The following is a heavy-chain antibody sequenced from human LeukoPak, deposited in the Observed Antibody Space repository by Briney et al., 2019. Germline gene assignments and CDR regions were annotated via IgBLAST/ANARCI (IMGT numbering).Heavy chain of an antibody. CDR1: GYTFTCYG. V-gene: IGHV1-18*01. CDR2: ISAYNGNT. D-gene: IGHD4-11*01. Sequence: ASVKVSCKASGYTFTCYGISWVGQAPGRGLEWMGWISAYNGNTNYAQKLQDRLTMTTDTSTSTAYMELRSLPSDDAAVHYCARTSQWTEVTTYACFDLWGQRTLVPVSS. CDR3: ARTSQWTEVTTYACFDL. J-gene: IGHJ5*02.